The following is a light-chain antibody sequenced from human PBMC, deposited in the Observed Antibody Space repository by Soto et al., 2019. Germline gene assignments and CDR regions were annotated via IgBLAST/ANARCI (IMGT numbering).Light chain of an antibody. CDR1: QSVNSN. J-gene: IGKJ2*01. V-gene: IGKV3-15*01. CDR3: QQYNGWPPYT. CDR2: GAS. Sequence: EVVMTQSPATLSVSPGERATLSCRASQSVNSNLAWYQQKPGQAPRLVIYGASTRAIGLPARFSGSGSETEFTLTLSSLQSEDFAVYFCQQYNGWPPYTFGHGTKLEIK.